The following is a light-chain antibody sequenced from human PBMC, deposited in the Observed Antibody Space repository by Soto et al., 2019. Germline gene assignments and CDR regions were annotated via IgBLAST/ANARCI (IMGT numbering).Light chain of an antibody. CDR1: SSDVGGYNY. CDR2: DVS. J-gene: IGLJ1*01. V-gene: IGLV2-14*03. Sequence: QSALTQPASVSGSPGQSITISCTGTSSDVGGYNYVSWYQQHPGKAPKLMIYDVSNRPSGVSNRFSGSKSGNTASLTISGLPAEDAAYYYCSSYTSSSTLVFGTGTKLTVL. CDR3: SSYTSSSTLV.